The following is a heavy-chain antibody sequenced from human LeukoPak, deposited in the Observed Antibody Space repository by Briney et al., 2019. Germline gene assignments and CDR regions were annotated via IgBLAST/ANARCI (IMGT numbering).Heavy chain of an antibody. CDR3: AKDLLSNYYDSSGPSSFDH. J-gene: IGHJ4*02. Sequence: GGSLRLSCAASGFTFSSYAMSWVRQAPGKGLEWVSAISGSGGSTYYADSVKGRFTISRDNSKNTLYLQMNSLRAEDTAVYYCAKDLLSNYYDSSGPSSFDHWGQGTLVTVSS. CDR2: ISGSGGST. V-gene: IGHV3-23*01. D-gene: IGHD3-22*01. CDR1: GFTFSSYA.